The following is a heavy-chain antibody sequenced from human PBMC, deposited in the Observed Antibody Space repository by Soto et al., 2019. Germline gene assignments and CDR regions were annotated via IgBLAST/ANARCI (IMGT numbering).Heavy chain of an antibody. CDR1: GFTFSSYA. CDR2: ISGRGTNI. V-gene: IGHV3-23*01. J-gene: IGHJ4*02. Sequence: EVQLLESGGGFAQPGGSLRLSCAASGFTFSSYAMHWVRQAPGRGLEWVSTISGRGTNIYYADSVQGRFTISRDNSQNTLFLQMTSLRVDDAATYYCAKDGFGGASDYWGQGTHVTVSS. D-gene: IGHD3-3*01. CDR3: AKDGFGGASDY.